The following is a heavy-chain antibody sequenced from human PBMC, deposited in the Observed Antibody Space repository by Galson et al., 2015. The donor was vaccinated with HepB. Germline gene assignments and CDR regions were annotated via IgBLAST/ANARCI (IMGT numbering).Heavy chain of an antibody. CDR2: IIPILGIA. CDR1: GGTFSSYA. CDR3: QLWHEGGYAFDI. D-gene: IGHD2-21*01. Sequence: SVKVSCKASGGTFSSYAISWVRQAPGQGLEWMGRIIPILGIANYAQKFQGRVTITADKSTSTAYMELSSLRSEDTAVYYCQLWHEGGYAFDIWGQGTMVTVSS. V-gene: IGHV1-69*04. J-gene: IGHJ3*02.